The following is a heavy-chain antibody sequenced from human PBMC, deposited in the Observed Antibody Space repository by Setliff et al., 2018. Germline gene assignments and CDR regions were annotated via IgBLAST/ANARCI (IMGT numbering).Heavy chain of an antibody. CDR2: TIPMFGST. CDR1: GDTFRSYG. J-gene: IGHJ6*03. D-gene: IGHD5-18*01. Sequence: SVKVSCKASGDTFRSYGISWVRQAPGQGLEWMGGTIPMFGSTSYAQKFQGRVTIITDESTTTAYMELSSLGSEDTAVYYCVREGVDTRLSTDYRYYMDVWGKGTTVTVSS. V-gene: IGHV1-69*05. CDR3: VREGVDTRLSTDYRYYMDV.